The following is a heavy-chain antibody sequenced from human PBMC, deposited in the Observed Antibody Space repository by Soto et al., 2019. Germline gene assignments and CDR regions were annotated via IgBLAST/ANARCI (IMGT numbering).Heavy chain of an antibody. J-gene: IGHJ5*02. CDR3: ARGPEDCTNGVCYKYNWFDP. D-gene: IGHD2-8*01. V-gene: IGHV4-59*01. CDR2: IYYSGST. Sequence: SETLSLTCTVSGGSISSYYWSWIRQPPGKGLEWIGYIYYSGSTNYNPSLKSRVTISVDTSKNQFSLKLSSVTAADTAVYYCARGPEDCTNGVCYKYNWFDPWGQGTLVTVSS. CDR1: GGSISSYY.